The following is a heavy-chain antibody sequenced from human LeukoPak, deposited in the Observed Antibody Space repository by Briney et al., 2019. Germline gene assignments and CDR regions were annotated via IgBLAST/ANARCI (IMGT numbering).Heavy chain of an antibody. V-gene: IGHV1-69*13. CDR1: GGTFSSYA. D-gene: IGHD4-23*01. CDR2: IITIFGTA. J-gene: IGHJ4*02. Sequence: SVKVSCKASGGTFSSYAISWVRQAPGQGLEWMGGIITIFGTANYAQKFQGRVTITADESTSTAYMELSSLRSEDTAVYYCARGFGGNSGDSGDYWGQGTLVTVSS. CDR3: ARGFGGNSGDSGDY.